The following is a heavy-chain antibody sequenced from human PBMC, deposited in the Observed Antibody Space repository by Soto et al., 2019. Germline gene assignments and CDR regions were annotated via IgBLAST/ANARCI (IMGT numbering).Heavy chain of an antibody. CDR3: ARDLEQWLNSTATFDL. Sequence: QVQLVESGGGLVKPGGSLRLSCAASGFTFSDYYMSWIRQAPGKGLEWVSYISSSSSYTNYADSVKGRFTISRDNAKNSLLLQMNRLRTEDTAVYYCARDLEQWLNSTATFDLWGRGTLVTVSS. J-gene: IGHJ2*01. CDR1: GFTFSDYY. D-gene: IGHD6-19*01. V-gene: IGHV3-11*06. CDR2: ISSSSSYT.